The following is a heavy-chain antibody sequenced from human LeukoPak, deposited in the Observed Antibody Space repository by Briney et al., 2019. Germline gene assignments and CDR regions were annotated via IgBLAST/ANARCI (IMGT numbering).Heavy chain of an antibody. J-gene: IGHJ4*02. D-gene: IGHD3-3*01. CDR3: VKAQYDFWSGLDY. CDR1: GFTFSRYP. CDR2: ICGNGGST. Sequence: GGSLRLSCSASGFTFSRYPMHWVRQAPGKGLEYVSAICGNGGSTYYADSVKGRFTISRDNSKNTLYLQMSSLRTEDTAIYYCVKAQYDFWSGLDYWGQGTVATVSS. V-gene: IGHV3-64D*09.